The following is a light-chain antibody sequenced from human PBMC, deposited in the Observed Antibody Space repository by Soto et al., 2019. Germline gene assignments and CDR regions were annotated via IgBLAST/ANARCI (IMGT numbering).Light chain of an antibody. CDR2: KAS. CDR3: QQYNNWPIT. Sequence: DIQMTESPSSLSASVVYRFTITCLASQSISIWLAWYQQKPGKAPKILIYKASSLESGVPSRFSGSGSGTEFTLTISSLQSEDFAVYYCQQYNNWPITFGQGTRLEIK. CDR1: QSISIW. V-gene: IGKV1-5*03. J-gene: IGKJ5*01.